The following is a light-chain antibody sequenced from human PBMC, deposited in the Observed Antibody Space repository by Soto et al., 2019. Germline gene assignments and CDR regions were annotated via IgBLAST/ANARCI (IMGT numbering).Light chain of an antibody. V-gene: IGLV1-44*01. CDR2: SND. J-gene: IGLJ2*01. CDR1: SSNIGTNT. Sequence: QSVLTQPPSASGTPGQRVTISCSGSSSNIGTNTVNWYQQLPRTAPKLLIYSNDQRPSGVPDRFSGFKSGTSASLAISGLQSADEADYYCAAWDDSLNGVVCGGGTQLTVL. CDR3: AAWDDSLNGVV.